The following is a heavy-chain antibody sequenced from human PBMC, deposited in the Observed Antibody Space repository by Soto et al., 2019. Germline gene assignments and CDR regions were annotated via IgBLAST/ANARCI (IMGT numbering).Heavy chain of an antibody. CDR2: INSDGSST. Sequence: GGSLRLSCAASGFTFNSYWMHWVRQAPGKGLVWVSRINSDGSSTSYTDSVKGRFSISRDNAKNTMFLQMNSLTAEDTAVYYCTRGSNGNSGAIRGHDYWGQGTLVTVSS. CDR1: GFTFNSYW. V-gene: IGHV3-74*01. D-gene: IGHD7-27*01. CDR3: TRGSNGNSGAIRGHDY. J-gene: IGHJ4*02.